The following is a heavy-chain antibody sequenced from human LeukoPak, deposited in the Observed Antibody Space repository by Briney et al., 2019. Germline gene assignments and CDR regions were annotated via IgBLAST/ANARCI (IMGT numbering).Heavy chain of an antibody. CDR3: ARGPYYDFWSGYYGIRDYYYYYYMDV. CDR2: INHSGST. D-gene: IGHD3-3*01. Sequence: SETLSLTCAVYGGSFSGYYWSWIRQPPGKGLEWIGEINHSGSTNYNPSLKSRVTISVDTSKNQFSLKLSSVTAADTAVYYCARGPYYDFWSGYYGIRDYYYYYYMDVWGKGTTVTVSS. V-gene: IGHV4-34*01. CDR1: GGSFSGYY. J-gene: IGHJ6*03.